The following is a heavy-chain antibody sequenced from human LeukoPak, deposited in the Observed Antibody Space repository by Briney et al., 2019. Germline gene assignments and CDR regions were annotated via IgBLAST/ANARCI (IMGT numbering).Heavy chain of an antibody. J-gene: IGHJ4*02. CDR3: AREVAPDRPRDY. D-gene: IGHD5-12*01. Sequence: ASVKVSCKASGYTFTSYDINWVRQAPGQGLEWMGWINPNSGGTNYAQKFQGRVTMTRDTSISTAYMELSRLRSDDTAVYYCAREVAPDRPRDYWGQGTLVTVSS. CDR1: GYTFTSYD. V-gene: IGHV1-2*02. CDR2: INPNSGGT.